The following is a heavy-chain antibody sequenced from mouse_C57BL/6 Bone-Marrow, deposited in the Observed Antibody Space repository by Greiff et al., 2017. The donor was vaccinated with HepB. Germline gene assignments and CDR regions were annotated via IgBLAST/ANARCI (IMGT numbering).Heavy chain of an antibody. CDR2: IDPSDSYP. Sequence: QVQLQQPGAELVRPGTSVKLSCKASGYTFTSYWMHWVKQRPGQGLEWIGVIDPSDSYPNYNQKFKGKATLTVDTSSSTAYMQLSSLTSEDSAVYYCARRGYGSSYPDYWGQGTTLTVSS. J-gene: IGHJ2*01. D-gene: IGHD1-1*01. CDR3: ARRGYGSSYPDY. CDR1: GYTFTSYW. V-gene: IGHV1-59*01.